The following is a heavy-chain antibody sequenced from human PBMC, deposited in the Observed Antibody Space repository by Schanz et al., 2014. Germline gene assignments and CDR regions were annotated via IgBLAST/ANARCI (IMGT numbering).Heavy chain of an antibody. J-gene: IGHJ4*02. D-gene: IGHD4-17*01. CDR3: ARGYGDSPTDF. Sequence: QVLQVQSGSELKKPGTSVKVSCKASGGTFSSYTISWIRQAPGQGLEWMGRIIPVLAIANYAQKFQGRVTITADRSTSTAYMELSSLRSEDTAVYYCARGYGDSPTDFWGQGTLVTVSS. V-gene: IGHV1-69*02. CDR2: IIPVLAIA. CDR1: GGTFSSYT.